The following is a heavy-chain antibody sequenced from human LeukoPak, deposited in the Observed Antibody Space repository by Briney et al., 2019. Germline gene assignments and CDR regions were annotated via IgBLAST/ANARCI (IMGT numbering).Heavy chain of an antibody. V-gene: IGHV3-23*01. J-gene: IGHJ5*02. CDR2: ISATDGST. CDR3: VACSSASCYGDRFDP. CDR1: GFTFASYA. Sequence: GGSLRLSCEASGFTFASYAMTWVRQAPGKGLEWVSSISATDGSTYYAYSVRGRFTLSRDNTKNTLFLQMSSLRAEDTALYYCVACSSASCYGDRFDPWGQGTLVTVSS. D-gene: IGHD2-2*01.